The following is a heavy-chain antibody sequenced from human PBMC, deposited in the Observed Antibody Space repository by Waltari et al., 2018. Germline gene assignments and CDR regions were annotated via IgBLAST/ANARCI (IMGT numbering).Heavy chain of an antibody. Sequence: QVQLQESGPGLVKPSQTLSLTCTVSSCSISSGGSYWSWTRQHPGKGLEWIGYIYYSGSTYYNPSLKSRVTRSVDTSKNQFSLKLSSVTAADTAVYYCARRERGSGPFDPWGQGTLVTVSS. V-gene: IGHV4-31*03. CDR2: IYYSGST. J-gene: IGHJ5*02. CDR1: SCSISSGGSY. CDR3: ARRERGSGPFDP. D-gene: IGHD3-10*01.